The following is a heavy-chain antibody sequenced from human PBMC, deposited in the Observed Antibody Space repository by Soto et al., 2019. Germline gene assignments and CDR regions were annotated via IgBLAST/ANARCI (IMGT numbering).Heavy chain of an antibody. CDR1: GFTVSDYG. CDR3: ANTNYDFWGMDV. Sequence: LRLPSGAWGFTVSDYGIHWVRQAPGKGLEWVAVISYDERNKYYADSVKGRFTISRDNSKNTLYLQMNSLRAEDTAMYYCANTNYDFWGMDVWGQGTTVTVSS. D-gene: IGHD3-3*01. CDR2: ISYDERNK. V-gene: IGHV3-30*18. J-gene: IGHJ6*02.